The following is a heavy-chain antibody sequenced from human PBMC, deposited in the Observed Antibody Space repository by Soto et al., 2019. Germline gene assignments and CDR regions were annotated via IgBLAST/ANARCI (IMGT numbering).Heavy chain of an antibody. CDR2: TIPMFGTP. CDR3: ARPLRDRNYYSGMAV. J-gene: IGHJ6*02. CDR1: GGTFSKYA. D-gene: IGHD3-22*01. Sequence: QVHLVQSGAEMQQPGASVRVSCKASGGTFSKYAFSWVRQAPGQGLEWLGGTIPMFGTPNYAQKFQGRVAISADESTATVYMELSSLRSEDTAVYFCARPLRDRNYYSGMAVWGQGTTVTVSS. V-gene: IGHV1-69*01.